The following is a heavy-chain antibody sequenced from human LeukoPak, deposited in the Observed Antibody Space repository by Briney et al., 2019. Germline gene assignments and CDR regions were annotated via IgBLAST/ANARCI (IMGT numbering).Heavy chain of an antibody. D-gene: IGHD2-2*01. CDR2: MNPNSGNT. V-gene: IGHV1-8*01. CDR1: GYTFTSYD. J-gene: IGHJ5*02. Sequence: ASVKVSCKASGYTFTSYDINWVRQATGQGLEWMGRMNPNSGNTGYAQKFQGRVTMTRNTSISTAYMELSSLRSEDTAVYYCARTPIVVVPAASFDPWGQGTLVTVSS. CDR3: ARTPIVVVPAASFDP.